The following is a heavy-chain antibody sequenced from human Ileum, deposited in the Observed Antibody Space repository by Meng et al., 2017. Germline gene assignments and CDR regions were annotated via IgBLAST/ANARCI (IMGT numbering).Heavy chain of an antibody. CDR3: AHIFDS. Sequence: VAGPGPGLPWGSSPLPRSAFGRSISSVDWWMWVRQPPGKGLEWIAEMNLGGSPNYNPSLKSRVTMSVDKSNDHLSLQLTSVTAADTAVYYCAHIFDSWGQGTLVTVSS. CDR2: MNLGGSP. V-gene: IGHV4-4*02. J-gene: IGHJ4*02. CDR1: GRSISSVDW.